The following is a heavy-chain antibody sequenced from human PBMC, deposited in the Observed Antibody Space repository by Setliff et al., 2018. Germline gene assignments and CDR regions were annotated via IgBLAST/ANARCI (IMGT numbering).Heavy chain of an antibody. Sequence: SETLSLTCTVSGGSISSHYWSWIRQPPGKGLEWIGHIYTSGSTNYNPSLKSRVTISLDTSKNQFSLKLSSVTAADTAVYYCAREDYYYYGMDVWGQGTTVTVSS. V-gene: IGHV4-4*08. CDR1: GGSISSHY. CDR2: IYTSGST. J-gene: IGHJ6*02. CDR3: AREDYYYYGMDV.